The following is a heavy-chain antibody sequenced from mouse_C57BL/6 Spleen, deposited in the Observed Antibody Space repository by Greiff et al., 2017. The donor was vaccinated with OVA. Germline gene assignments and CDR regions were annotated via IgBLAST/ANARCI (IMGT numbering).Heavy chain of an antibody. D-gene: IGHD3-3*01. Sequence: DVKLVESGGGLVKPGGSLKLSCAASGFTFSSYAMSWVRQTPEKRLEWVATISDGGSYTYYPDNVKGRFTISRDNAKSNLYLQMSHLKSEDTARYYCAREGIAGAYYFDYWGQGTTLTVSS. CDR1: GFTFSSYA. CDR2: ISDGGSYT. V-gene: IGHV5-4*01. CDR3: AREGIAGAYYFDY. J-gene: IGHJ2*01.